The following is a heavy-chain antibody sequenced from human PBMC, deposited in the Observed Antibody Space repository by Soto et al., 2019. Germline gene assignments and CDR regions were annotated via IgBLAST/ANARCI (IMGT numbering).Heavy chain of an antibody. D-gene: IGHD6-19*01. CDR1: GGSISSGGYY. J-gene: IGHJ4*02. Sequence: PSETLSLTCTVSGGSISSGGYYWSWIRQHPGKGLEWIGYIYYSGSTYYNPSLKSRVTISVDTSKNQFSLKLSSVTAADTAVYYCARGPLRGWYAVYWGQGTLVTVSS. CDR2: IYYSGST. CDR3: ARGPLRGWYAVY. V-gene: IGHV4-31*03.